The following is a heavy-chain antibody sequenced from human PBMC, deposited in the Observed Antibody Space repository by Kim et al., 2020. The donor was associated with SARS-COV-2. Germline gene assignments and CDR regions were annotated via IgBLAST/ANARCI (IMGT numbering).Heavy chain of an antibody. J-gene: IGHJ4*02. D-gene: IGHD6-19*01. V-gene: IGHV3-30*02. CDR3: AKGGHSSGWYNFVDY. Sequence: DPVKGRFTIYRDNSKNTLYRQMNSMRAEERAVYYCAKGGHSSGWYNFVDYWGQGTLVTVSS.